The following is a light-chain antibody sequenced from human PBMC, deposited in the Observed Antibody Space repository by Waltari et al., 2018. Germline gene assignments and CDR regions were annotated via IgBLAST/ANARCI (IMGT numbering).Light chain of an antibody. Sequence: DIVMTQSPDSLAVSLGERVTINCKSSQSLLYNSNDKNYLAWYQQKPGQPPKLLLYWASPRHSGGPELFSGRGSATDYTLTISGLQAEDVAVYYGQQYYSRRTFGQGTRVEIK. CDR2: WAS. J-gene: IGKJ1*01. CDR3: QQYYSRRT. CDR1: QSLLYNSNDKNY. V-gene: IGKV4-1*01.